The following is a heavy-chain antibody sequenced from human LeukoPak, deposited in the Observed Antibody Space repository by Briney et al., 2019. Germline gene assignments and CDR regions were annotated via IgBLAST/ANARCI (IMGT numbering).Heavy chain of an antibody. CDR1: GFTFSSYA. D-gene: IGHD4-17*01. V-gene: IGHV3-64D*06. J-gene: IGHJ4*02. CDR3: VKDLSGSTVTTKYFDY. Sequence: PGGSLRLSCSASGFTFSSYAMHWVRQAPGKGLEYVSAISSNGGSTYYADSVKGRFTISRDNSKNTLYLQMSSLRAEGTAVYYCVKDLSGSTVTTKYFDYWGQGTLVTVSS. CDR2: ISSNGGST.